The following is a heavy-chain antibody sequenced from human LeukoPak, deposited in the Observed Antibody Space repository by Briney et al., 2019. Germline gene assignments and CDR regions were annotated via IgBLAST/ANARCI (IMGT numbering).Heavy chain of an antibody. CDR2: ISSTGSAT. J-gene: IGHJ4*02. CDR3: ARGRSHSYNSSWFNY. D-gene: IGHD6-13*01. V-gene: IGHV3-48*03. CDR1: GFTFSIYE. Sequence: QTGGSLRLSCAASGFTFSIYEMNWVRQAPGKGLEWVSYISSTGSATDYADSVKGRFTISRDNAKKSLSLQMSSLRGEDTAIYYCARGRSHSYNSSWFNYWGQGTLVTVSS.